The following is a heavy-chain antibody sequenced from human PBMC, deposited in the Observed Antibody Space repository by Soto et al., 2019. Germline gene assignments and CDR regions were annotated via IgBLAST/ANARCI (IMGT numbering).Heavy chain of an antibody. V-gene: IGHV3-15*07. Sequence: GGSLRLSCAASGFTFSNAWMNWVRQAPGKGLEWVGRIKSKTDGGTTDYAAPVKGRFTISRDDSKNTLYLHMNSLKTEDTAVYYCTTDKEVFVVVAVSPNYYYYSGMDVWGQGTTVTVSS. CDR2: IKSKTDGGTT. J-gene: IGHJ6*02. CDR3: TTDKEVFVVVAVSPNYYYYSGMDV. CDR1: GFTFSNAW. D-gene: IGHD2-21*02.